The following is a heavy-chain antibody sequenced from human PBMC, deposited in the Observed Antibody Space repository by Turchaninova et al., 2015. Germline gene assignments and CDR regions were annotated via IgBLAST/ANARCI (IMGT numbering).Heavy chain of an antibody. V-gene: IGHV3-7*01. CDR1: GFTCSSQR. J-gene: IGHJ2*01. Sequence: ELVESGGGLVQPWGSLRLSSSASGFTCSSQRTTGGRQTTGKGRKWVANRNQDGSEKNYVDSVKGRFTLSRDNARRSMYMQMNSLRVEDTAVYYCARGYWNFDLWGRGTLVTASS. CDR3: ARGYWNFDL. CDR2: RNQDGSEK.